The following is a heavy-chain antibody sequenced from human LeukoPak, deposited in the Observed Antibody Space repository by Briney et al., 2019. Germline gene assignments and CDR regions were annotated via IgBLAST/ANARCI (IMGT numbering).Heavy chain of an antibody. Sequence: SETLSLTCTVSGGSISSYYWSWIRQPAGKGLEWIGRIYTSGSTNYNPSLKSRVTMSVDTSKNQFSLKLSSVTAADTAVYYCARHRGGYCSGGSCYWFDPWGQGTLVTVSS. V-gene: IGHV4-4*07. CDR2: IYTSGST. CDR3: ARHRGGYCSGGSCYWFDP. CDR1: GGSISSYY. D-gene: IGHD2-15*01. J-gene: IGHJ5*02.